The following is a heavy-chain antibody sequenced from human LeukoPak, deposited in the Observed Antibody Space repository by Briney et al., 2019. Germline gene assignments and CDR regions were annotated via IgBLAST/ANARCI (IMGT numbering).Heavy chain of an antibody. Sequence: SETLSLTCTVSGGSISSSSYYWGWIRQPPGKGLEWIGSIYYSGSTYYNPSLKSRVTISVDTSKNQFSLKLSSVTAADTAVYYCAREGGFYRPLDYSGQGILVTVSS. J-gene: IGHJ4*02. CDR3: AREGGFYRPLDY. CDR2: IYYSGST. V-gene: IGHV4-39*02. CDR1: GGSISSSSYY. D-gene: IGHD3-3*01.